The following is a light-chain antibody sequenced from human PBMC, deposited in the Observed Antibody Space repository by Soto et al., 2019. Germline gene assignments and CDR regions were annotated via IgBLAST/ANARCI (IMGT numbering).Light chain of an antibody. CDR3: TSFAGSNNYV. J-gene: IGLJ1*01. CDR2: EVS. CDR1: SSDVGGYNY. Sequence: QSALTQPPSASGSPGQSVTISCTGTSSDVGGYNYVSWYQQHPGKAPKVMIYEVSKRPSGVPDRFSGSKSGITASLTVSGLQAEDEADYYCTSFAGSNNYVFGTGTKLTVL. V-gene: IGLV2-8*01.